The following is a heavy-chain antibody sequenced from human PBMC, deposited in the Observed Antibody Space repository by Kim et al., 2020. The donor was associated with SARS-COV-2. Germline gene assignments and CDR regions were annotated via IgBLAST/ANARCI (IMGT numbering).Heavy chain of an antibody. D-gene: IGHD2-2*02. V-gene: IGHV4-34*01. CDR2: INHSGST. J-gene: IGHJ5*02. CDR3: ARGVGVVVVPAAITAPYNWFDP. CDR1: GGSFSGYY. Sequence: SETLSLTCAVYGGSFSGYYWSWIRQPPGKGLEWIGEINHSGSTNYNPSLKSRVTISVDTAKNQFSLKLSPVTAADTAVYYCARGVGVVVVPAAITAPYNWFDPWGQGTLVTVSS.